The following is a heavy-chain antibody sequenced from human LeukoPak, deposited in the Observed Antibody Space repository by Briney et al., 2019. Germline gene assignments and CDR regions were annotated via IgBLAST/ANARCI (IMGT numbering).Heavy chain of an antibody. Sequence: PSETLSLTCTVSGGSISSSSYYWGWIRQPPGKGLEWIGSIYYSGSTYYNPSLKSRVTISVDTSKNQFSLKLSSVTAADTAVYYCARHVSGGPVTYYYDSIIYWGQGTPVTVSS. J-gene: IGHJ4*02. V-gene: IGHV4-39*01. CDR3: ARHVSGGPVTYYYDSIIY. CDR2: IYYSGST. CDR1: GGSISSSSYY. D-gene: IGHD3-22*01.